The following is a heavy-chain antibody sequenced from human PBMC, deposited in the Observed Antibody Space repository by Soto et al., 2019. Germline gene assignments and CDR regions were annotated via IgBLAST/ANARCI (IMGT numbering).Heavy chain of an antibody. D-gene: IGHD3-22*01. CDR3: ARKLGYYDSSGSVAFDY. Sequence: SVKVSCKASGGTFSSYAISWVRQAPGQGLEWMGGIIPIFGTANYAQKFQGRVTITADESTSTAYMELSSLRSEDTAVYYCARKLGYYDSSGSVAFDYWGQGTLVTVSS. V-gene: IGHV1-69*13. CDR1: GGTFSSYA. CDR2: IIPIFGTA. J-gene: IGHJ4*02.